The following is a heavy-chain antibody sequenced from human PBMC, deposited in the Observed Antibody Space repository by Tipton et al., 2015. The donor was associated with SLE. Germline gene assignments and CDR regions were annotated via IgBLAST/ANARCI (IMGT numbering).Heavy chain of an antibody. Sequence: GLVKPSETLSLTCTVSGFSISSAYYWGWIRQPPGKGLEWIGYVFYTGRTSYKSSLMSRVTISIDTPYNQFSLNLSAVTAADTGVYYCARHSWGGYDAFDVWGHGTLVTVSS. CDR2: VFYTGRT. CDR3: ARHSWGGYDAFDV. D-gene: IGHD2-15*01. V-gene: IGHV4-38-2*02. CDR1: GFSISSAYY. J-gene: IGHJ3*01.